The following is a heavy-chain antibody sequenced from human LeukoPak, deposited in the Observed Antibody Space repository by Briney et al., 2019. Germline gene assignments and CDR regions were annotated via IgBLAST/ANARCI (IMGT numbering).Heavy chain of an antibody. V-gene: IGHV4-30-2*01. CDR1: GGSISSGGYS. Sequence: PSQTLSLTCAVSGGSISSGGYSWSWIRQPPGKGLEWIGYIYHSGSTFYNPSLKSRVTISVDTSKNQFSLKLSSVTAADTAVYYCARDQGSSSFDGYYYYYGMDVWGQGTTVTVSS. J-gene: IGHJ6*02. CDR3: ARDQGSSSFDGYYYYYGMDV. D-gene: IGHD6-13*01. CDR2: IYHSGST.